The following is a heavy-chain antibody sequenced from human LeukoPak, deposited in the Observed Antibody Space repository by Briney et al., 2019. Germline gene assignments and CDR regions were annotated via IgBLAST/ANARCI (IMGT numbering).Heavy chain of an antibody. V-gene: IGHV1-2*02. Sequence: GASVKVSCKASGYTFTGYYMHWVRQAPGQGLEWMGWINPNSGGTNYAQKFQGRVTMTRDTSISTAYMELSKLRSDDTAVYYCAREDTAMANVGYWGQGTLVTVSS. CDR2: INPNSGGT. D-gene: IGHD5-18*01. CDR1: GYTFTGYY. J-gene: IGHJ4*02. CDR3: AREDTAMANVGY.